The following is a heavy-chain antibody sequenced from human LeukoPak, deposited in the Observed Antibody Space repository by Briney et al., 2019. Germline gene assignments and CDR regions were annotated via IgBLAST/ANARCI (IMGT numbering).Heavy chain of an antibody. CDR3: ARGRYSSSWYVANY. D-gene: IGHD6-13*01. CDR2: MNPNSGNT. V-gene: IGHV1-8*01. J-gene: IGHJ4*02. Sequence: GASVKVSCKASGYTFTSYDINWVRQATGQGLEWMGWMNPNSGNTGYAQKFQGRVTMTRNTSISTAYMELSSLRSEGTAVYYCARGRYSSSWYVANYWGQGTLVTVSS. CDR1: GYTFTSYD.